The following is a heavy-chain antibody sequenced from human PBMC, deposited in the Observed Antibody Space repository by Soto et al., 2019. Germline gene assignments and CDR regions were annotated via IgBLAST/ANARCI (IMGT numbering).Heavy chain of an antibody. CDR3: ARGGTYYYGSGSYYLYYYYGMDV. J-gene: IGHJ6*02. V-gene: IGHV4-31*03. CDR2: IYYSGST. D-gene: IGHD3-10*01. CDR1: GGSISSGGYY. Sequence: SETLSLTCTVSGGSISSGGYYWSWIRQHPGKGLEWIGYIYYSGSTYYNPSLKSRVTISVDTSKNQFSLKLSSVTAADTAVYYCARGGTYYYGSGSYYLYYYYGMDVWGQGTTVTVSS.